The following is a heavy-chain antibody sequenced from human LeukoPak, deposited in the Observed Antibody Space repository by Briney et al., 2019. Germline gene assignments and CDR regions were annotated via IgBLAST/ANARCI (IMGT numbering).Heavy chain of an antibody. CDR1: GGFISSGNW. Sequence: PSGTLSLTCAVSGGFISSGNWWGWFRQPPGKGLEWIGEIHHSVGTNYNPSLKSRVAVSMDKSKNQFSLRVTSVTAADTAMYYCARKGPATIADYWGRGTLVTVSS. CDR2: IHHSVGT. D-gene: IGHD4-11*01. CDR3: ARKGPATIADY. V-gene: IGHV4-4*02. J-gene: IGHJ4*02.